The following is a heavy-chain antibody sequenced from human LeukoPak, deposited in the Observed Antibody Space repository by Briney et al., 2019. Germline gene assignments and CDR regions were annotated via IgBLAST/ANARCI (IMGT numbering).Heavy chain of an antibody. CDR1: GGSISSYY. Sequence: SETLSLTCTVSGGSISSYYWSWIRQPPGKGLEWIGYIYYSGSTNYNPSLKSRVTISVDTSKNQFSLKLSSVTAADTAVYYCARDVWLSGWYGGDWFDPWGQGTLVTVSS. CDR3: ARDVWLSGWYGGDWFDP. D-gene: IGHD6-19*01. J-gene: IGHJ5*02. CDR2: IYYSGST. V-gene: IGHV4-59*01.